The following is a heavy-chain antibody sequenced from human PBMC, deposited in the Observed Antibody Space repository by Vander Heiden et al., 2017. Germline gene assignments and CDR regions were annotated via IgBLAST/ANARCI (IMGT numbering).Heavy chain of an antibody. CDR1: GFSLRSDGVG. CDR3: ARRLGDNGALYYLDL. Sequence: QITLTESGPALVKPTQTLTLTCSFSGFSLRSDGVGVGWLRQPPGKALEWIALIYWDDEKRYSPSLQSRVAISEDTSKNQVLLTMTNMHPLDTGTYYCARRLGDNGALYYLDLWGQGTLVTVSS. D-gene: IGHD4-17*01. CDR2: IYWDDEK. J-gene: IGHJ4*02. V-gene: IGHV2-5*02.